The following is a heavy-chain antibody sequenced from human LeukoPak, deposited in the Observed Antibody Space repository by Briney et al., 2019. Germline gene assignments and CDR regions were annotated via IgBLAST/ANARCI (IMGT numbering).Heavy chain of an antibody. V-gene: IGHV3-21*01. CDR1: GFTFSSYS. Sequence: GGSLRLSCAASGFTFSSYSMNWVRQAPGKGLEWFSSISSSSSYIYYADSVKGRFTISRDNAKNSLYLQMNGLRAEDTAVYYCATDEGYCSSTSCYTSAFDIWGQGTMVTVSS. CDR3: ATDEGYCSSTSCYTSAFDI. CDR2: ISSSSSYI. J-gene: IGHJ3*02. D-gene: IGHD2-2*02.